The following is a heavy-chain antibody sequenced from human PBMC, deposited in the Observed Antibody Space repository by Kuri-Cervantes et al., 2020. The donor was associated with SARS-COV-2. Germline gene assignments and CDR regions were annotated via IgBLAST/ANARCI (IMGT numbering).Heavy chain of an antibody. V-gene: IGHV4-4*07. J-gene: IGHJ6*03. CDR3: ARYSSTSVIYYYMDV. CDR2: IYTSGST. Sequence: SETLSLTCTVSGGSISSYYWSWIRQPAGKGLEWIGRIYTSGSTNYNPSLKSRVTMSVDTSKNQFSLKLSSVTAEDTAVYYCARYSSTSVIYYYMDVWGKGTTVTVSS. D-gene: IGHD2-2*01. CDR1: GGSISSYY.